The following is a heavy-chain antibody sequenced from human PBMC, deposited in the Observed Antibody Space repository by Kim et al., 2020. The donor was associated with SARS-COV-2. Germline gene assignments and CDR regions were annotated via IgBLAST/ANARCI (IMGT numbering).Heavy chain of an antibody. CDR3: AKVGSNMAVGVFDG. CDR1: GLTFTSYG. D-gene: IGHD6-19*01. J-gene: IGHJ1*01. CDR2: ISGNGGTT. Sequence: GGSLRLSCAASGLTFTSYGMSWVRQAPGKGLEWVSGISGNGGTTEYADSVKGRFTLSRYNSKNMVYLQMNSLRAEDTAVYYCAKVGSNMAVGVFDGGGQGTRVTVSS. V-gene: IGHV3-23*01.